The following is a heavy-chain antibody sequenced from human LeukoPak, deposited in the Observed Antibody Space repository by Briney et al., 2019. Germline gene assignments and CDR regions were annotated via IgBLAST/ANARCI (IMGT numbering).Heavy chain of an antibody. Sequence: PSQTLSLTCTVSGGSISSGSYYWSWIRQPAGKGLEWIGRIYTSGSTNYNPSLKSRVTISVDTSKNQFSLKLSSVTAADTAVYYCARRIYSRGSMDVWGQGTTVTVSS. J-gene: IGHJ6*02. D-gene: IGHD6-13*01. CDR3: ARRIYSRGSMDV. V-gene: IGHV4-61*02. CDR1: GGSISSGSYY. CDR2: IYTSGST.